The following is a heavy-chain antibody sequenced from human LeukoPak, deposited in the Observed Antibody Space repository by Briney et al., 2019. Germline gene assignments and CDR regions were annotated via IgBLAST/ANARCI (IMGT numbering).Heavy chain of an antibody. Sequence: ASMKVSCKTSGDTFTTYHIKWGGQAPGQRVEWLGWMNPYSGDRGYAQKFQGRLSITSDTSISTAYMELSSLRSDDTAVYFCARTTSLTASGYDYWGQGTLVTVSS. D-gene: IGHD4-17*01. V-gene: IGHV1-8*03. J-gene: IGHJ4*02. CDR3: ARTTSLTASGYDY. CDR2: MNPYSGDR. CDR1: GDTFTTYH.